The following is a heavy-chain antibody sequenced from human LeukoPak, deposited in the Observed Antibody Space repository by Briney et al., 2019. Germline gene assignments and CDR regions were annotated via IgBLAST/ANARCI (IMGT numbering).Heavy chain of an antibody. Sequence: ASVKVFCKASGYTFTSFAINWVRQAPGQGLEWMGWISVYSRNTNFAQKFQARVTLTTDTSTSTAYMELRSLRSDDTAVYYCARRYCSSTSCSGGAIGYYFDYWGQGTLVTVSS. J-gene: IGHJ4*02. V-gene: IGHV1-18*01. CDR3: ARRYCSSTSCSGGAIGYYFDY. CDR1: GYTFTSFA. D-gene: IGHD2-2*01. CDR2: ISVYSRNT.